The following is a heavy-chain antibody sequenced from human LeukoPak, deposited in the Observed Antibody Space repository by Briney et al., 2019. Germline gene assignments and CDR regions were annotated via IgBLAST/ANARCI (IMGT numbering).Heavy chain of an antibody. D-gene: IGHD5-18*01. CDR1: GYSFTTYW. V-gene: IGHV5-51*01. CDR3: ARRGGYSYGYGWFDS. J-gene: IGHJ5*01. CDR2: IYPGDSET. Sequence: SGEAPKISRKGPGYSFTTYWIGWVRQMPGKGLGWMGIIYPGDSETRYNPSFQGQVSISADKSISTAFLQWSSLKASDTAMYHCARRGGYSYGYGWFDSWGQGTLVTVSS.